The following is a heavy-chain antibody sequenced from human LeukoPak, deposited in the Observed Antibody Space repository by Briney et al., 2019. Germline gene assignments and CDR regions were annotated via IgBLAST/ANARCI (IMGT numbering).Heavy chain of an antibody. CDR2: IRSKAYGGTT. J-gene: IGHJ4*02. D-gene: IGHD3-22*01. CDR1: GFTVSSNY. V-gene: IGHV3-49*03. CDR3: TRDLPYYYDSSGYSGY. Sequence: GGSLRLSCAASGFTVSSNYMNWFRQAPGKGLEWVGFIRSKAYGGTTEYAASVKGRFTISRDDSKSIAYLQMNSLKNEDTAVYYCTRDLPYYYDSSGYSGYWGQGTLVTVSS.